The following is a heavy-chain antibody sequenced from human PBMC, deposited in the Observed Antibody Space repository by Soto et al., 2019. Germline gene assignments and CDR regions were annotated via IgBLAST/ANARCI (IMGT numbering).Heavy chain of an antibody. D-gene: IGHD3-16*01. CDR2: MLYSGLT. CDR3: ARERVIGDGGAMDV. CDR1: GGSISGSYYY. V-gene: IGHV4-39*07. Sequence: SETLSLTCAVSGGSISGSYYYWAWIRQPPGKGLEWIGSMLYSGLTYYNPSLKSRLTISLDASKKQFSLSLRSVTAADTAVYYCARERVIGDGGAMDVWGQGTTVTVSS. J-gene: IGHJ6*02.